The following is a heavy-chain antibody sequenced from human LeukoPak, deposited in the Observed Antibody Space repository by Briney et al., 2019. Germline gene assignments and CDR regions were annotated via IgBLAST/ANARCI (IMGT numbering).Heavy chain of an antibody. V-gene: IGHV1-3*03. CDR3: ARAEWELPPIDY. CDR1: RYTFTSYA. D-gene: IGHD1-26*01. CDR2: INAGNGNT. Sequence: ASVKVSCKASRYTFTSYAMHWVRQAPGQRLEWMGWINAGNGNTKYSQEFQGRVTITRDTSASTAYMELSSLRSEDMAVYYCARAEWELPPIDYWGQGTLVTVSS. J-gene: IGHJ4*02.